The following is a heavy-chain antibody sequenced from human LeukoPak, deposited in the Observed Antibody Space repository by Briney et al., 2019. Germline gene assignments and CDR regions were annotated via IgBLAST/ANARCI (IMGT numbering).Heavy chain of an antibody. J-gene: IGHJ4*02. V-gene: IGHV1-24*01. CDR2: FDPEDGET. CDR1: GYTLTELS. Sequence: ASVKVSCKVSGYTLTELSMHWVRQAPGKGLEWMGGFDPEDGETIYAQKFQGRVTMTEDTSTDTAYMELSSLRPEDTAVYYCAAALEGGYSYFDYWGQGTLVTVSS. D-gene: IGHD5-12*01. CDR3: AAALEGGYSYFDY.